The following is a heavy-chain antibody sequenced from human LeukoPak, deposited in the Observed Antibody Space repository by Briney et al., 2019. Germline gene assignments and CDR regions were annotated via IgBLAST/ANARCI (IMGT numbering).Heavy chain of an antibody. CDR3: ARAGQEWFGELGFDQ. Sequence: PGGSLRLSCAASGFTFNTYSMSWVRQAPGKGLEWVSIISRASESIFYADSVKGRFTISRDNAKNSLYLQMNDLRAEDTAVYYCARAGQEWFGELGFDQWGQGTLVIVSS. CDR2: ISRASESI. D-gene: IGHD3-10*01. CDR1: GFTFNTYS. V-gene: IGHV3-21*01. J-gene: IGHJ4*02.